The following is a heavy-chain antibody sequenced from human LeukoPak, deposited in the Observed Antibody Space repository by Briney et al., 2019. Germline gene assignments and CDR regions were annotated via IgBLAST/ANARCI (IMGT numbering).Heavy chain of an antibody. J-gene: IGHJ3*02. CDR2: INPNTGGT. CDR3: ARVGDGLNDGFDI. Sequence: ASVKVSCKASSYTFTNFGISWVRQAPGQGLEWMGRINPNTGGTNYAQNFQGSVTMTRDTSITTVYMELSRLRSDDTAVYYCARVGDGLNDGFDIWGQGTMVTVSS. CDR1: SYTFTNFG. D-gene: IGHD5-24*01. V-gene: IGHV1-2*06.